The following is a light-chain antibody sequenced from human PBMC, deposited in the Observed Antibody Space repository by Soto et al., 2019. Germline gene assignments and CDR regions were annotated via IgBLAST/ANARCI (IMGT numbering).Light chain of an antibody. CDR1: QSVSSN. V-gene: IGKV3-15*01. J-gene: IGKJ2*01. Sequence: DIVMTQSPATLSVSPGERATLSCRASQSVSSNLAWYQQKPGQAPRLLIYDASTRATGIPARFSGSGSGTEFTLTISSLQPEDVALYYCQQCNNGPYTFGHGTKVEIK. CDR2: DAS. CDR3: QQCNNGPYT.